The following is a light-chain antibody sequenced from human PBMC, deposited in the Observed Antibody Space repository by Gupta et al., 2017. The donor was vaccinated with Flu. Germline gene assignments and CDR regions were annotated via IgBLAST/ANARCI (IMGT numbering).Light chain of an antibody. CDR1: SSKMESSW. J-gene: IGLJ2*01. V-gene: IGLV1-47*01. Sequence: TVTSSCPGSSSKMESSWVYWYQHLPGTAPKLLIYRNDKRHSGVPDRFSGSKSGTSASLAISGLRSEDEADYYCVAWDRSLSAALFGGGTKLTVL. CDR3: VAWDRSLSAAL. CDR2: RND.